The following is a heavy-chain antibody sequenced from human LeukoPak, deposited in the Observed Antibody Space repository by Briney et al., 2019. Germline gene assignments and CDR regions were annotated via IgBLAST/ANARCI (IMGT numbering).Heavy chain of an antibody. CDR3: AKGIPFDF. D-gene: IGHD2-2*02. J-gene: IGHJ4*02. V-gene: IGHV4-38-2*02. CDR1: FPVTNGFH. CDR2: VHHTGTT. Sequence: PSETLSLTCSVSFPVTNGFHWAWIRQPPGKGLEFMGYVHHTGTTYYNPSLNSRVTISFDTSKYQFSLSLTSVTAADTAVYFCAKGIPFDFWGQGRLVTVSS.